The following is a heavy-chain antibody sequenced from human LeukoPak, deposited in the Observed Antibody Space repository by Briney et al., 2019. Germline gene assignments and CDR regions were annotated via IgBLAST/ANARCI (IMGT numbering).Heavy chain of an antibody. D-gene: IGHD2-15*01. CDR3: ARVIDPYVSGYSHH. V-gene: IGHV1-18*01. CDR1: GYTFTSYG. Sequence: ASVKVSCKASGYTFTSYGISWVRQAPGQGLEWMGWISCYSGKTNYAQNLQGRVTMTTDTSTSTAYVDLRSLRSDDTAVYYCARVIDPYVSGYSHHWGQGTLVTVSS. CDR2: ISCYSGKT. J-gene: IGHJ1*01.